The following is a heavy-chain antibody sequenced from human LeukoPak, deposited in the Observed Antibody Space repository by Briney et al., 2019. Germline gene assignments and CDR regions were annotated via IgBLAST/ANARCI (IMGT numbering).Heavy chain of an antibody. V-gene: IGHV5-51*01. CDR3: ARRYSGSCGGTSCRLYYFDY. CDR1: GSTFTSYW. J-gene: IGHJ4*02. Sequence: GESLKISCKGSGSTFTSYWIGWVRQLPGKGLEWMGIIYPGDSDTRYSPSFQGQVTISADKTISTAYLQWSSLKASDTAMYYCARRYSGSCGGTSCRLYYFDYWGQGTLVTVSS. D-gene: IGHD2-2*01. CDR2: IYPGDSDT.